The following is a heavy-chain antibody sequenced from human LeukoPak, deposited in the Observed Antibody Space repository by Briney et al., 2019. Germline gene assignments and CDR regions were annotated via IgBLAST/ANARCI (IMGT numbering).Heavy chain of an antibody. CDR3: ARVVGEYSSSWYHFDY. CDR1: GGSIRGYF. V-gene: IGHV4-59*01. Sequence: PSETLSLTCTVSGGSIRGYFWSWIRQPPGKGPEWVGYIYNLGTTNYNPSLKSRVTISLDTSKNQFSLKLSSVTAADTAVYYCARVVGEYSSSWYHFDYWGQGTLVTVSS. D-gene: IGHD6-13*01. CDR2: IYNLGTT. J-gene: IGHJ4*02.